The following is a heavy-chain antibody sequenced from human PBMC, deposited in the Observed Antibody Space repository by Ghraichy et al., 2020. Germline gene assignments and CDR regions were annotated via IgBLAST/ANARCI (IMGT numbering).Heavy chain of an antibody. V-gene: IGHV4-4*02. Sequence: SETLSLTCAVSGGPISSSNWWSWVRQPPGKGLEWIGEIYHSGTTNYNPSLKSRVTISVDKSKNQFSLKLSSVTAADTAVYYCARGAMVRGVISYFDYWGQGTLVTVSS. J-gene: IGHJ4*02. CDR3: ARGAMVRGVISYFDY. CDR1: GGPISSSNW. CDR2: IYHSGTT. D-gene: IGHD3-10*01.